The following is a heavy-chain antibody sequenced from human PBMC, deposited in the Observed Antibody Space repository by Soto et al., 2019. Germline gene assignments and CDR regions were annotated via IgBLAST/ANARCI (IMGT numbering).Heavy chain of an antibody. V-gene: IGHV4-30-4*01. Sequence: PSETLSLTRTVSGGSIRNGDYYWGWIRQPPGKGLEWIGYVYYSGTTYSHPSLNGRVSISVDTSENQFSLRLTSVTAADTAVYYCVTVNLVGAAYYFDYWGPGTLVTVSS. J-gene: IGHJ4*02. CDR2: VYYSGTT. D-gene: IGHD1-26*01. CDR3: VTVNLVGAAYYFDY. CDR1: GGSIRNGDYY.